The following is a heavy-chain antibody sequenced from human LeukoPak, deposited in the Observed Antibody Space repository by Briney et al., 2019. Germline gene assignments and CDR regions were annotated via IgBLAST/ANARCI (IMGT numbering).Heavy chain of an antibody. V-gene: IGHV3-7*05. D-gene: IGHD3-3*01. CDR1: GFTLSSYW. Sequence: GGSLRLSCAASGFTLSSYWMSWVRQAPGKGLEWVANIKQDGSEKYYVDSVKGRFTISRDNAKNSLYLQMNSLRAEDTAVYYCASPLAHDFWSGYSDYWGQGTLVTVSS. CDR2: IKQDGSEK. CDR3: ASPLAHDFWSGYSDY. J-gene: IGHJ4*02.